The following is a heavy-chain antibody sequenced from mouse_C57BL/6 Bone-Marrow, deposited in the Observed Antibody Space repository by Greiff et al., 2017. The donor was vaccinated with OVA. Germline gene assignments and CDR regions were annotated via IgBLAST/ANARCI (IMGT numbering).Heavy chain of an antibody. V-gene: IGHV2-2*01. CDR1: GFSLTSYG. CDR3: ARGAY. Sequence: QVQLQQSGPGLVQPSQSLSITCTVSGFSLTSYGVHWVRQSPGKGLEWLGVIWSGGSPDYNAAFISSLSISKDNSKSQVFFKMNSLQADDTAIYYCARGAYWGQGTLVTVSA. CDR2: IWSGGSP. J-gene: IGHJ3*01.